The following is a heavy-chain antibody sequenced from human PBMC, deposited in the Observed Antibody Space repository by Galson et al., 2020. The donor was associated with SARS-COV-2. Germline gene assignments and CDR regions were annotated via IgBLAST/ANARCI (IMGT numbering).Heavy chain of an antibody. V-gene: IGHV1-69*13. D-gene: IGHD5-12*01. J-gene: IGHJ4*02. CDR3: ARGGWKSDIVATFNYY. CDR2: IIPIFGTA. Sequence: SVKVSCKASGGTFSSYAISWVRQAPGQGLEWMGGIIPIFGTANYAQKFQGRVTITADESTSTAYMELSSLRSEDTAVYYCARGGWKSDIVATFNYYWGQGTLVTVSS. CDR1: GGTFSSYA.